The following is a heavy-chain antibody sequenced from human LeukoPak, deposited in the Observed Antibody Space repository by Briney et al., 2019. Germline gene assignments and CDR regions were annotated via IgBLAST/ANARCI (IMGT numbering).Heavy chain of an antibody. D-gene: IGHD6-6*01. J-gene: IGHJ4*02. V-gene: IGHV4-59*11. CDR1: GGSISSHY. CDR2: IYYSGST. CDR3: ARSPYSSSYDY. Sequence: TSETLSLTCTVSGGSISSHYWSWIRQPPGKGLEWIGYIYYSGSTNYNPSLKSRVTISVDTSKNQFSLKLSSVTAADTAVYYCARSPYSSSYDYWGQGTLVTVSS.